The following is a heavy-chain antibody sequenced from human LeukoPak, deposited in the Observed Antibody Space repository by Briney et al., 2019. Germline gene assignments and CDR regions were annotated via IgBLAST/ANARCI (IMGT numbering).Heavy chain of an antibody. J-gene: IGHJ6*03. Sequence: SETLSLTCTVAGGSISSGSYYWSWIRQPAGKGLEWIGRIYTSGSTNYNPSLKSRVTISVDTSKNQFSLKLSSVTAADTAVYYCARGKGSSWVSYYYYMDVWGKGTTVTISS. CDR2: IYTSGST. V-gene: IGHV4-61*02. CDR3: ARGKGSSWVSYYYYMDV. D-gene: IGHD6-13*01. CDR1: GGSISSGSYY.